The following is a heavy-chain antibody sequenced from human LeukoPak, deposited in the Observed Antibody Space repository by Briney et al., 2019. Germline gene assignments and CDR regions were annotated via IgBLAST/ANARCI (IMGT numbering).Heavy chain of an antibody. CDR2: IKTDGTST. J-gene: IGHJ6*02. Sequence: GGSLRLSCAASGFTFSSYWMHWVRQAPGKGLVWVSLIKTDGTSTNYADSVRGRFTISRDNAKNTLYLQLNSLRAEDTAVYYCARDRYYIMDVWGQGTTVTVSS. V-gene: IGHV3-74*01. CDR3: ARDRYYIMDV. CDR1: GFTFSSYW.